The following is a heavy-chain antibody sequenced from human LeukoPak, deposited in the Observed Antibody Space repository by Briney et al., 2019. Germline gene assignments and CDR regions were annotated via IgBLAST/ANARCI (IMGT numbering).Heavy chain of an antibody. CDR2: INHSGST. CDR1: GGSISSGGYY. Sequence: SQTLSLTCTVSGGSISSGGYYWSWIRQPPGKGLEWIGEINHSGSTNYNPSLKSRVTISVDTSKNQFSLKLSSVTAADTAVYYCARERSGWYTGGGNYWGQGTLVTVSS. V-gene: IGHV4-30-2*01. J-gene: IGHJ4*02. CDR3: ARERSGWYTGGGNY. D-gene: IGHD6-19*01.